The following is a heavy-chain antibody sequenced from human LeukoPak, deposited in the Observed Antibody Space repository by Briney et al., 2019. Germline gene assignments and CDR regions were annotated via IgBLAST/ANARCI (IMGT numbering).Heavy chain of an antibody. CDR3: ARHMTVTYDAFDI. CDR2: IYYSGST. V-gene: IGHV4-59*08. CDR1: AGSTRGYY. D-gene: IGHD3-22*01. Sequence: SETLSLTCIVSAGSTRGYYWSWIRQPPGKGPEWIGYIYYSGSTKYNPSLKSRVTISVDTSERQFSLKLSSVTAADTAAYYCARHMTVTYDAFDIWGQGTMVTVSS. J-gene: IGHJ3*02.